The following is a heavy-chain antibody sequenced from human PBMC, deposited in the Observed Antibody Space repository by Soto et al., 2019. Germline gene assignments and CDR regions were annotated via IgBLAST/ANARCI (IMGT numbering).Heavy chain of an antibody. Sequence: QVQLQESGPGLVKPSQTLSLTCTVSGGSISSGDYYWSWIRQPPGKGREWIVYIYYSGSTYYNPSLKSRDTVSVDTAKNQFSLKLSSVTAADTDVYYCARDEGDYGGGQYYVDYWGQGTLVTVSS. CDR1: GGSISSGDYY. V-gene: IGHV4-30-4*01. D-gene: IGHD4-17*01. J-gene: IGHJ4*02. CDR2: IYYSGST. CDR3: ARDEGDYGGGQYYVDY.